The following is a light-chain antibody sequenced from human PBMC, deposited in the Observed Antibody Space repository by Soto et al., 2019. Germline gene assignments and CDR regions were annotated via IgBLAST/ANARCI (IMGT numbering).Light chain of an antibody. V-gene: IGLV2-14*01. J-gene: IGLJ1*01. Sequence: QSALTQPRSVSGSPGQSVTISCTGTSSDVGGYNSVAWYQHNPGKAPKLMIYDVSNRPSGVSSRFSGSKSGNTASLSISGLQAEDEADYYCSSYTSSSTLVFGTGTKLTVL. CDR3: SSYTSSSTLV. CDR1: SSDVGGYNS. CDR2: DVS.